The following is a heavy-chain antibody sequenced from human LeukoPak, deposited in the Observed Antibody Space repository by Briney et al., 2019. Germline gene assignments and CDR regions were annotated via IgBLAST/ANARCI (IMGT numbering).Heavy chain of an antibody. D-gene: IGHD2-21*01. J-gene: IGHJ3*02. CDR1: GFTFSSYA. CDR2: ISYDGSNK. V-gene: IGHV3-30-3*01. Sequence: PGGSLRLSCAASGFTFSSYAMHWVRQAPGKGLEWVAVISYDGSNKYYADSVKGRFTISRDNSKNMLYLQMNSLRTEDTAVYYCAKEAYCGGDCYAFDIWGQGTMVTVSS. CDR3: AKEAYCGGDCYAFDI.